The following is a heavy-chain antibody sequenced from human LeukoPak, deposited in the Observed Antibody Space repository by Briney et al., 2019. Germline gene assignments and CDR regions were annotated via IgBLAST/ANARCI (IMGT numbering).Heavy chain of an antibody. CDR3: AKEGGVVVITYDY. CDR1: GFTFSNYW. D-gene: IGHD3-22*01. Sequence: GGSLRLSCAASGFTFSNYWMSWVRQAPGKGLEWVANIKQDGSEKDYVDSVKGRFTISRDNAKNSLFLQVNSLRAEDTAVYYCAKEGGVVVITYDYWGQGTLVTVSS. V-gene: IGHV3-7*03. CDR2: IKQDGSEK. J-gene: IGHJ4*02.